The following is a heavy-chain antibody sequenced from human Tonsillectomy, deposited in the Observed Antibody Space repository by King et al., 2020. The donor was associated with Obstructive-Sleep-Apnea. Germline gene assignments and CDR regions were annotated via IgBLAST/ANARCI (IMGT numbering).Heavy chain of an antibody. CDR3: AKDISSARAYYFDN. J-gene: IGHJ4*02. Sequence: VQLVESGGALVQPGTSLRLSCAASGFTFDDYVLHWVRQVPGKGLEWVSGISWNSDNIGYADSEKGRFTISRDNAKNSLFLQMNSLRTDDTALYYCAKDISSARAYYFDNWGQGTLVTVSS. CDR1: GFTFDDYV. CDR2: ISWNSDNI. V-gene: IGHV3-9*01. D-gene: IGHD2/OR15-2a*01.